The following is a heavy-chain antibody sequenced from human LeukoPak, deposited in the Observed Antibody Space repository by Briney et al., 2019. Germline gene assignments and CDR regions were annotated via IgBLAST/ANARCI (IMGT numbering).Heavy chain of an antibody. J-gene: IGHJ4*02. V-gene: IGHV4-59*01. Sequence: SETLSLTCTASGGSISNYYWSWIRQPPGKGLEWIGYISYSGSTNHNPSLKSRVTISVDTSKNQFSLKLSSVTAADTAVYYCARHTTSGWYQVVYWGQGTLVTVSS. D-gene: IGHD6-19*01. CDR3: ARHTTSGWYQVVY. CDR1: GGSISNYY. CDR2: ISYSGST.